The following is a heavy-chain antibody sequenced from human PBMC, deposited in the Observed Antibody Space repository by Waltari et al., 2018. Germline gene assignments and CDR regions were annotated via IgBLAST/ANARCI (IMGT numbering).Heavy chain of an antibody. Sequence: QVQLQQWGAGLLKPSETLSLTCAVYGGSFSGSYWSWIRQPPGKGLEWIGEINHSGSTNYNPSLKSRVTISVDTSKNQFSLKLSSVTAADTAVYYCARVGYSSSWPTLGGMDVWGQGTTVTVSS. V-gene: IGHV4-34*01. CDR3: ARVGYSSSWPTLGGMDV. CDR1: GGSFSGSY. D-gene: IGHD6-13*01. CDR2: INHSGST. J-gene: IGHJ6*02.